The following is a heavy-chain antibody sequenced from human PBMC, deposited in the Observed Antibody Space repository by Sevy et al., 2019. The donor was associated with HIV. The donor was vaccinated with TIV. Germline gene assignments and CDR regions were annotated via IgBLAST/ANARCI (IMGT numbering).Heavy chain of an antibody. CDR1: GLTFSTYA. V-gene: IGHV3-30*18. CDR2: ISFDGSSR. Sequence: GGSLRLSCAASGLTFSTYAMHWVRQAPGKGLEWVAVISFDGSSRYYADSVKGRFTISRDNSKNSLYLQMNSLRAEDTAIYYCAKDISIEGGIAAVGTGIFDFWGQGTLVTVSS. CDR3: AKDISIEGGIAAVGTGIFDF. J-gene: IGHJ4*02. D-gene: IGHD6-13*01.